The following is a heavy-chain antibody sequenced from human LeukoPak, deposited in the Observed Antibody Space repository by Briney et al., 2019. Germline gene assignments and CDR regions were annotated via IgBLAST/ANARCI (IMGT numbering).Heavy chain of an antibody. CDR1: GFTFSSYS. Sequence: GGSLRLSCAASGFTFSSYSMNWVRQAPGKGLEWVSSISSSSSYIYYADSVKGRFTISRDNAKNSLYLQMDSLRAEDTAVYYCAREGYSSSHFDYWGQGTLVTVSS. V-gene: IGHV3-21*01. D-gene: IGHD6-13*01. CDR3: AREGYSSSHFDY. CDR2: ISSSSSYI. J-gene: IGHJ4*02.